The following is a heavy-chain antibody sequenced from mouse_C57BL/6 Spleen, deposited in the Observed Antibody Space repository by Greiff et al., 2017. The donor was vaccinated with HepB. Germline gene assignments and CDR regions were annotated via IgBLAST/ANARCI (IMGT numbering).Heavy chain of an antibody. D-gene: IGHD1-1*01. V-gene: IGHV2-6-1*01. Sequence: VMLVESGPGLVAPSQSLSITCTVSGFSLTSYGVHWVRQPPGKGLEWLVVIWSDGSTTYNSALKSRLSISKDNTKSQVFLKMNSLQTDDTAMYYCARHGGSSYWYFDVWGTGTTVTVSS. J-gene: IGHJ1*03. CDR2: IWSDGST. CDR1: GFSLTSYG. CDR3: ARHGGSSYWYFDV.